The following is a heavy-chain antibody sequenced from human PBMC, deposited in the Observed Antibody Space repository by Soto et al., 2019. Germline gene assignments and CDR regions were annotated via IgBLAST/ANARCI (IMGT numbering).Heavy chain of an antibody. CDR1: GFTFSSYA. V-gene: IGHV3-30-3*01. Sequence: GGSLRLSCAASGFTFSSYAMHWVRQAPGKGLEWVAVISYDGSNKYYADSVKGRFTISRDNSKNTLYLQMNSLRAEDTAVYYCARDSPDITMVRGVITYWGQGTLVTVSS. CDR2: ISYDGSNK. CDR3: ARDSPDITMVRGVITY. J-gene: IGHJ4*02. D-gene: IGHD3-10*01.